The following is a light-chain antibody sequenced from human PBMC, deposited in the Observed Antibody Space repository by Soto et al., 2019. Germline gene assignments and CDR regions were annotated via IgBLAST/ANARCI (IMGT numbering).Light chain of an antibody. CDR2: GAS. CDR1: QGIKKF. Sequence: IQLTQPPSSLSASVGNRVTITCRAVQGIKKFLAWYQQKPGKAPQLLIYGASTLQSGVPSRFSGSGSGTDFTLTISSLQPEDFATYYCQQLTNFRFTFGQGTKLDIK. CDR3: QQLTNFRFT. V-gene: IGKV1-9*01. J-gene: IGKJ2*01.